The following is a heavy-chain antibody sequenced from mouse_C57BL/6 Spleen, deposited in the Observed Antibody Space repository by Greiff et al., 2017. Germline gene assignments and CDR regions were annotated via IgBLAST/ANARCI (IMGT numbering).Heavy chain of an antibody. CDR2: ISYDGSN. CDR3: AREDGYSYAMDY. Sequence: DVQLQESGPGLVKPSQSLSLTCSVTGYSITSGYYWNWIRQFPGNKLEWMGYISYDGSNNYNPSLKNRISITRDTSKNQFFLKLNSVTTEDTATYYCAREDGYSYAMDYWGQGTSVTVSS. CDR1: GYSITSGYY. J-gene: IGHJ4*01. D-gene: IGHD2-3*01. V-gene: IGHV3-6*01.